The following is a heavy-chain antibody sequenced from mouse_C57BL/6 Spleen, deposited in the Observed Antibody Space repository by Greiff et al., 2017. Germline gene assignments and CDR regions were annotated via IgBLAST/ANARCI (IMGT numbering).Heavy chain of an antibody. Sequence: VQLQQSGAELVRPGASVTLSCKASGYTFTDYEMHWVKQTPVHGLEWIGAIDPETGGTAYNQKFKGKAILTADKSSSTAYMELRSLTSEDSAVYYCTREVTTGHWYFDVWGTGTTVTVSS. V-gene: IGHV1-15*01. D-gene: IGHD2-2*01. CDR2: IDPETGGT. J-gene: IGHJ1*03. CDR3: TREVTTGHWYFDV. CDR1: GYTFTDYE.